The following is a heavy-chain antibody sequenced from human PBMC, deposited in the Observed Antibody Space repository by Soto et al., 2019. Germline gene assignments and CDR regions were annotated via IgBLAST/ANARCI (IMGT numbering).Heavy chain of an antibody. J-gene: IGHJ4*02. D-gene: IGHD3-10*01. V-gene: IGHV1-8*01. CDR1: GYTFTSYD. CDR2: MNPNSGNT. CDR3: APDLTGSTSDY. Sequence: QVQLVQSGAEVKKPGASVKVSCKASGYTFTSYDINWVRQATGQGLEWMGWMNPNSGNTAYAQKFQGSVTITSTTSTSTAFLDPFTLTSEHTAMYYSAPDLTGSTSDYWCQGTLVTFSS.